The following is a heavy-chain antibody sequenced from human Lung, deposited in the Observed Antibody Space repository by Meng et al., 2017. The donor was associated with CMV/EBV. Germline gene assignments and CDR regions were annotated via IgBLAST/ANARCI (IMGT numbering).Heavy chain of an antibody. J-gene: IGHJ4*01. Sequence: VQLVQSGAEVKRPGASVKISCQASGYSFSGFYLNWARQAPGHGLEWLGRANPISDDTHLAQKFEGRITVTRGATINTAFMELTRLRPDDTAVYYCAKSSDNGWSSWGPGTLVTSPQ. CDR3: AKSSDNGWSS. CDR1: GYSFSGFY. V-gene: IGHV1-2*06. CDR2: ANPISDDT. D-gene: IGHD6-19*01.